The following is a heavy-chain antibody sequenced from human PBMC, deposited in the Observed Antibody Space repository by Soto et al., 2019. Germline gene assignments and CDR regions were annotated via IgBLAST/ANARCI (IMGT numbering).Heavy chain of an antibody. J-gene: IGHJ1*01. CDR1: GFTFDDYA. CDR3: VKDESINWYSGHFRH. D-gene: IGHD6-13*01. Sequence: GGSLRLSCAASGFTFDDYAMHWVRQVPGKGLEWVSGINWNSGSIGYGDSVKGRFAISRDNAKNSLHLQMNSLSAEDTAFYYCVKDESINWYSGHFRHWGQGTLVTVSA. CDR2: INWNSGSI. V-gene: IGHV3-9*01.